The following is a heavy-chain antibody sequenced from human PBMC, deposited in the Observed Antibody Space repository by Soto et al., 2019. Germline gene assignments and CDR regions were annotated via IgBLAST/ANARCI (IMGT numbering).Heavy chain of an antibody. CDR2: INHSGST. D-gene: IGHD6-19*01. J-gene: IGHJ5*02. CDR1: GGSFSGYY. V-gene: IGHV4-34*01. Sequence: XGTLSLTCAVYGGSFSGYYWSGIRQPPGKGLEWIGEINHSGSTNYNPSLKSRVTISVDTSKNQFSLKLSSVTAADTAVYYCARVPLYSSGWYPWGQGTLVTVSS. CDR3: ARVPLYSSGWYP.